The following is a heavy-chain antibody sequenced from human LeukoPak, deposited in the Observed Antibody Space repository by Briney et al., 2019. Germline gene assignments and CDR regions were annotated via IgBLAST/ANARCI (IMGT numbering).Heavy chain of an antibody. D-gene: IGHD3-10*01. J-gene: IGHJ3*02. CDR1: GFTFSSYD. CDR2: IGTAGDT. CDR3: ARVSSDYGSGGDAFDI. V-gene: IGHV3-13*01. Sequence: GGSLRLSCAASGFTFSSYDMHWVRQATGKGLEWVSAIGTAGDTYYPGSVKGRFTISRENAKNSLYLQMNSLGAGDTAVYYCARVSSDYGSGGDAFDIWGQGTMVTVSS.